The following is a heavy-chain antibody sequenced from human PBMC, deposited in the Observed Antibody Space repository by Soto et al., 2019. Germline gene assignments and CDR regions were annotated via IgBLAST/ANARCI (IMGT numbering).Heavy chain of an antibody. V-gene: IGHV3-30*18. CDR1: GFTFSNYG. CDR3: AKDGGWELPRGRGSDY. D-gene: IGHD1-26*01. Sequence: QVQLVESGGGVVQPGRSLRLSCVASGFTFSNYGMHWVRQAPGKGLEWVAVISYDGSSQHYADSVKGRFTISRDNSKNTLYVQMKSLRAENTAVYYCAKDGGWELPRGRGSDYWGQGTLVTVS. J-gene: IGHJ4*02. CDR2: ISYDGSSQ.